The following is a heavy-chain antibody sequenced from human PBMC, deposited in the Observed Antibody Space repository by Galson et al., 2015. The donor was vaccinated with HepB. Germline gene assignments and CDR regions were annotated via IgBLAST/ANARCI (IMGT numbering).Heavy chain of an antibody. CDR3: ARQAITGTDSFDI. CDR2: IYSGGST. V-gene: IGHV3-53*01. J-gene: IGHJ3*02. D-gene: IGHD1-20*01. Sequence: SLRLSCAASGFPVSSYYMSWVRQAPGKGLEWVSLIYSGGSTDYADPVKGRFTLSRERSKNTLYLKMNSLRAEDTAVYYCARQAITGTDSFDIWGRGTVVTVSS. CDR1: GFPVSSYY.